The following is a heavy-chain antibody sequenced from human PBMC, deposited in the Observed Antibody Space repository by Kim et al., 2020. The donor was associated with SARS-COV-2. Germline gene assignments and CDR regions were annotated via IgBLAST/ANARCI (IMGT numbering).Heavy chain of an antibody. CDR3: ARDQGGYCSSTSCYGMDV. D-gene: IGHD2-2*01. J-gene: IGHJ6*02. Sequence: TGRFTISRDNSKNTLYLQMNSLRAEDTAVYYCARDQGGYCSSTSCYGMDVWGQGTTVTVSS. V-gene: IGHV3-30*07.